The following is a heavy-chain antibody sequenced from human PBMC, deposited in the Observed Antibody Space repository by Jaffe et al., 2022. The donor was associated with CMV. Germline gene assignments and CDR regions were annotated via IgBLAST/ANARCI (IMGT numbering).Heavy chain of an antibody. V-gene: IGHV3-33*08. D-gene: IGHD6-13*01. CDR3: ARDQAAGGTRYYYYYMDV. CDR1: GFTFSSYG. Sequence: QVQLVESGGGVVQPGRSLRLSCAASGFTFSSYGMHWVRQAPGKGLEWVAVIWYDGSNKYYADSVKGRFTISRDNSKNTLYLQMNSLRAEDTAVYYCARDQAAGGTRYYYYYMDVWGKGTTVTVSS. CDR2: IWYDGSNK. J-gene: IGHJ6*03.